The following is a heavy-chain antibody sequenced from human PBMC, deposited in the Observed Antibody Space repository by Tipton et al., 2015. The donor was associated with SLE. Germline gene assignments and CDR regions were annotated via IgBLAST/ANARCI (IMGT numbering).Heavy chain of an antibody. CDR1: GGSISSHY. V-gene: IGHV4-59*08. D-gene: IGHD4-11*01. Sequence: TLSLTCTVSGGSISSHYWSWIRQPPGKGLEWIGYIYYSGSTNYNPSLKSRVTISVDTSKNKFSLKLSSVTAADTAVYYCARLDDYSTYWGQVTLVTVSS. CDR2: IYYSGST. J-gene: IGHJ4*02. CDR3: ARLDDYSTY.